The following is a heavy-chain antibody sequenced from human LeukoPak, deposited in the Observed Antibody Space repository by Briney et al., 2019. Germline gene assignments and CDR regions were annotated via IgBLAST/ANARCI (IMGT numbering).Heavy chain of an antibody. CDR3: ARRRPYYYGSGSYPPYFDY. V-gene: IGHV4-34*01. D-gene: IGHD3-10*01. Sequence: SETLSLTCAVYGGSFSGYYWSWIRQPPGKGLEWIGEINHSGSTNYNPSLKSRVTISVDTSKNQFSLKLSSVTAADTAVYYCARRRPYYYGSGSYPPYFDYWGQGTLVTVSS. J-gene: IGHJ4*02. CDR2: INHSGST. CDR1: GGSFSGYY.